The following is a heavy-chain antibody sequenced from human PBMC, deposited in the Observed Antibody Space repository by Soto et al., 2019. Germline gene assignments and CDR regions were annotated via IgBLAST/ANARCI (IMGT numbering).Heavy chain of an antibody. V-gene: IGHV4-31*02. CDR2: ISYSGST. J-gene: IGHJ4*02. Sequence: WTWIRQHPGQGLEWIGFISYSGSTYYSSSLKGRVAISADTSKSQFSLKLNSVTAADTAVYYCTRGDYWGQGTLVTVSS. CDR3: TRGDY.